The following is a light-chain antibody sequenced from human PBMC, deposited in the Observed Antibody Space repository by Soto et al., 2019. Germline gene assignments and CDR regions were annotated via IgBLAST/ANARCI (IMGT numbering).Light chain of an antibody. J-gene: IGKJ1*01. V-gene: IGKV3D-20*02. CDR2: GAF. Sequence: EIVLTQSPGTLSLSPEERATLSCRASQSVSSSYLAWYQQKPGQAPRLLIYGAFSRATGIPDRFTGSGSGTDFTLTISRLEPEDFAVYYCQQRSNWPPWTFGQGTKVDI. CDR3: QQRSNWPPWT. CDR1: QSVSSSY.